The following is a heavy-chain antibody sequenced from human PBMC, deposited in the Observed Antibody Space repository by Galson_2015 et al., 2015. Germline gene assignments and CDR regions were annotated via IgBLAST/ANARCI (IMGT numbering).Heavy chain of an antibody. CDR2: ISAYNGNT. CDR1: GYTFTSYG. V-gene: IGHV1-18*01. CDR3: ARESSGWELYYYYYMDV. D-gene: IGHD6-19*01. J-gene: IGHJ6*03. Sequence: SCKASGYTFTSYGLSWVRQAPGQGLEWMGWISAYNGNTNYAQKLQGRVTMTTDTSTSTAYMELRSLRSDDTAVYYCARESSGWELYYYYYMDVWGKGTTVTVSS.